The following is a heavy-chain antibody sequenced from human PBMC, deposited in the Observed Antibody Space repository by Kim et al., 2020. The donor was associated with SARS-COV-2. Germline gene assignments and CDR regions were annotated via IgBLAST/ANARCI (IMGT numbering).Heavy chain of an antibody. J-gene: IGHJ4*02. CDR2: ISYDGSNK. CDR3: ATAWDILTGYPYYFDY. V-gene: IGHV3-30*03. Sequence: GGSLRLSCAASGFTFSSYGMHWVRQAPGKGLEWVAVISYDGSNKYYADSVKGRFTISRDNSKNTLYLQMNSLRAEDTAVYYCATAWDILTGYPYYFDYWGQGTLVTVSS. CDR1: GFTFSSYG. D-gene: IGHD3-9*01.